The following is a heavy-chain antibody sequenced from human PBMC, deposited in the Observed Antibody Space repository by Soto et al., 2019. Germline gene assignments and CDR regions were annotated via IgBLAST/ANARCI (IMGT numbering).Heavy chain of an antibody. CDR2: IYYSGST. CDR1: GGSISSGGYY. V-gene: IGHV4-31*01. D-gene: IGHD3-22*01. CDR3: ARSSGYYGDY. J-gene: IGHJ4*02. Sequence: QVQLQESGPGLVKPSQTLSLTCTVSGGSISSGGYYWSWIRQHPGEGLEWIGYIYYSGSTYYNPSLKXXVXSXXDTSKNQFSLKLSSVTAADTAVYYCARSSGYYGDYWGQGSLVTVSS.